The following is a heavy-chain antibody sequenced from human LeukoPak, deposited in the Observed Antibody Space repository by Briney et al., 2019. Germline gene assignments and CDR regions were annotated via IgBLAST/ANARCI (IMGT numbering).Heavy chain of an antibody. CDR1: GFTFSSYG. CDR3: AKRLVAVGPYFDD. CDR2: ISYDGSNK. D-gene: IGHD6-6*01. J-gene: IGHJ4*02. Sequence: GGSLRLSCAASGFTFSSYGMHWVRQAPGKGLEWVAVISYDGSNKYYADSVKGRFTISRDNSKNTLYLQMNSLRADDTAVYYCAKRLVAVGPYFDDWGQGTVVTVSS. V-gene: IGHV3-30*18.